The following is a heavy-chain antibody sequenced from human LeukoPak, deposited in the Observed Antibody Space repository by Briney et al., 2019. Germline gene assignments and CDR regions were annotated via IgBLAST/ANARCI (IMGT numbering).Heavy chain of an antibody. D-gene: IGHD3-16*01. CDR1: GGSISSYH. Sequence: SETLSLTCTVSGGSISSYHWSWLRQPPGKGLEWIGYISSSGSTSYNPSLETRLTISVDTSKNQFSLKLSSVTAADTAVYYCARVGRGDHTWGSYYCDHWGQGTLVSVSS. CDR2: ISSSGST. V-gene: IGHV4-59*01. J-gene: IGHJ4*02. CDR3: ARVGRGDHTWGSYYCDH.